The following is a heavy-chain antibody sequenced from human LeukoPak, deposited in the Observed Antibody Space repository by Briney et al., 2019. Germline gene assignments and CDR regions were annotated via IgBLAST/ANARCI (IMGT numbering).Heavy chain of an antibody. Sequence: SETLSLTCTVSGGYISSHYWSWIRQPPGKGLDWIGYIYYSGSTNYNPSLKSRVTISVDTAKNQFSLKLSSVTAADTAVYYCARGRLGYCSSTSCPDYWGQGTLVTVSS. V-gene: IGHV4-59*11. CDR2: IYYSGST. CDR3: ARGRLGYCSSTSCPDY. CDR1: GGYISSHY. J-gene: IGHJ4*02. D-gene: IGHD2-2*01.